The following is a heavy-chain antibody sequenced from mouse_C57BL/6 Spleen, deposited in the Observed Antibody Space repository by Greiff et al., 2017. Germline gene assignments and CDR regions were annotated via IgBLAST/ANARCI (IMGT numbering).Heavy chain of an antibody. Sequence: EVQLQQSGPELVKPGASVKISCKASGYSFTGYYMNWVKQSPEKSLEWIGEINPSTGGTTYNQKFKAKATLTVDKSSSTAYMQLKSLTSEDSAVYYCASRPLYGNYEYFDVWGTGPTVTVSS. D-gene: IGHD2-1*01. CDR3: ASRPLYGNYEYFDV. CDR1: GYSFTGYY. V-gene: IGHV1-42*01. J-gene: IGHJ1*03. CDR2: INPSTGGT.